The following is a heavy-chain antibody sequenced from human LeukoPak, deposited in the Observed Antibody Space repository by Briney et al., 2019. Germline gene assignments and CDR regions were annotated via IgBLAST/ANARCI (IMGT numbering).Heavy chain of an antibody. Sequence: SQTLSLTCAISGGSVSSNSAARNWIRQSPSRGLEWLGRTYYRSKWYNDYAVSVKSRITINPDTSKNQFSLQLNSVTPEDTAVYYCAGSSSWLMTNFDYWGQGTLVTVSS. CDR2: TYYRSKWYN. V-gene: IGHV6-1*01. CDR3: AGSSSWLMTNFDY. D-gene: IGHD6-13*01. CDR1: GGSVSSNSAA. J-gene: IGHJ4*02.